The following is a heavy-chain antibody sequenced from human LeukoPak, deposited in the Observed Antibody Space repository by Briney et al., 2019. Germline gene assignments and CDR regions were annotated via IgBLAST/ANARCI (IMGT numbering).Heavy chain of an antibody. V-gene: IGHV4-59*01. CDR1: GGSISSYY. J-gene: IGHJ4*01. CDR3: AREAISYFDY. CDR2: IYYSGST. Sequence: PSETLSLTCTVSGGSISSYYWSWIRQPPGKGLEWIGYIYYSGSTNCNPSLKSRVTISVDTSKNQFSLKLSSVTAADTAVYYCAREAISYFDYSGHGTLVTASS.